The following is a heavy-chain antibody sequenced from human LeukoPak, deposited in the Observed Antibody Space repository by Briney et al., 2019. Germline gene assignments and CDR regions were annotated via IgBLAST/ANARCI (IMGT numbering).Heavy chain of an antibody. V-gene: IGHV4-34*01. Sequence: PSETLSLTRAVYGGSFSGYYWSWIRQPPGKGLEWIGEINHSGSTNYNPSLKSRVTISVDTSKNQFSLKLSSVTAADTAVYYCARDLRDIVVVPAAIPVYYYYYMDVWGKGTTVTVSS. CDR1: GGSFSGYY. CDR3: ARDLRDIVVVPAAIPVYYYYYMDV. J-gene: IGHJ6*03. CDR2: INHSGST. D-gene: IGHD2-2*02.